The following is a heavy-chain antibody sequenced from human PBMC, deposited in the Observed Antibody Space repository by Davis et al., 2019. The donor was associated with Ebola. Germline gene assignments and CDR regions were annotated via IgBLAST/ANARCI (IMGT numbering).Heavy chain of an antibody. J-gene: IGHJ4*02. D-gene: IGHD3-16*01. CDR2: IIPILGIA. CDR1: GYTFTSYY. Sequence: SLQVSCKASGYTFTSYYMHWVRQAPGQGLEWMGRIIPILGIANYAQKFQGRVTITADKSTSTAYMELSSLRSEDTAVYYCARSANDYVFLRWGQGTLVTVSS. V-gene: IGHV1-69*02. CDR3: ARSANDYVFLR.